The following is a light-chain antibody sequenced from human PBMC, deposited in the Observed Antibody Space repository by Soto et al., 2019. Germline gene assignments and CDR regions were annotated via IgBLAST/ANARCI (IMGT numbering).Light chain of an antibody. J-gene: IGLJ2*01. CDR2: DVS. CDR1: SNDIGTSNF. CDR3: SSYTSSSTVV. V-gene: IGLV2-14*03. Sequence: QSALTQPASVSGSPGQSITLSCTGTSNDIGTSNFVSWYQHHPGKAPKLMIYDVSNRPSGVSDRFSGSKSGNTASLTISGLQAEDEADYYCSSYTSSSTVVVGGGTKVTVL.